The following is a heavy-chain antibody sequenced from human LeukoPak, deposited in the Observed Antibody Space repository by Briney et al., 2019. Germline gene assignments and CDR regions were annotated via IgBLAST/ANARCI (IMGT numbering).Heavy chain of an antibody. CDR3: ARISVVTQPFDY. CDR2: INPNSGGT. V-gene: IGHV1-2*02. Sequence: ASVKVSCKASGYTFTGYYMHWVRQAPGQGLEWMGWINPNSGGTNYAQKFQGRVTMTRDTSISTAYMELSRLRSDDTAVYYCARISVVTQPFDYWGQGTLVTVSS. D-gene: IGHD4-23*01. CDR1: GYTFTGYY. J-gene: IGHJ4*02.